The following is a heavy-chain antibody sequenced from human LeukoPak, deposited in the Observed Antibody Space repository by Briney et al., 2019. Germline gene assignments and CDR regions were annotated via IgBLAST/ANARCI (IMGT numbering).Heavy chain of an antibody. CDR2: IYYSGST. CDR3: ARVDRRSDWGTAGLDV. J-gene: IGHJ6*02. V-gene: IGHV4-39*07. D-gene: IGHD3-16*01. CDR1: GGSISSSSYY. Sequence: SETLSLTCTVSGGSISSSSYYWGWIRQPPGKGLEWIGSIYYSGSTYYNPSLKSRVTISVDTSKNQFSLRLSSVTAADTAVYYCARVDRRSDWGTAGLDVWGQGTTVTVSS.